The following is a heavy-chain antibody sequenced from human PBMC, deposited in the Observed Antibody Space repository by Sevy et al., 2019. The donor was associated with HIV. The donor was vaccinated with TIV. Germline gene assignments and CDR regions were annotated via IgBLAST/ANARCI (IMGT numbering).Heavy chain of an antibody. Sequence: ASLKVSCKASGYSFTSYEMEWVRQAPGQGLEWMGIINPSGGSTGYAQSFRGRVILTRDTSTDTVYMELNSLRSEDTAVYYCARLRSCGGDCYYFDYWGQGTLVTVSS. J-gene: IGHJ4*02. CDR2: INPSGGST. D-gene: IGHD2-21*02. V-gene: IGHV1-46*01. CDR3: ARLRSCGGDCYYFDY. CDR1: GYSFTSYE.